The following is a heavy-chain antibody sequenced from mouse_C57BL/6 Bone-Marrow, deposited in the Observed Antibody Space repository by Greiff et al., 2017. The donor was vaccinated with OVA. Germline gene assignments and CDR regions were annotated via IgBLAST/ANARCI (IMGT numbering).Heavy chain of an antibody. CDR2: IRNKANGYTT. Sequence: EVMLVESGGGLVQPGGSLSLSCAASGFTFTDYYMSWVRQPPGQALEWLGFIRNKANGYTTEYSASVKGRFTISRDNSQSILYLQMNALRAEDSATYYCARSYYYGSFYYAMDYWGQGTSVTVSS. CDR3: ARSYYYGSFYYAMDY. CDR1: GFTFTDYY. D-gene: IGHD1-1*01. V-gene: IGHV7-3*01. J-gene: IGHJ4*01.